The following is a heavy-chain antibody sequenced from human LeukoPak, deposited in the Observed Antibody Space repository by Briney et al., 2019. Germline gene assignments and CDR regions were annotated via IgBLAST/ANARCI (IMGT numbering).Heavy chain of an antibody. CDR1: GYTFTSYD. D-gene: IGHD4-17*01. J-gene: IGHJ4*02. V-gene: IGHV1-8*01. Sequence: ASVKVSCKASGYTFTSYDINWVRQATGQGLEWMGWMNPNSGNTGYAQKFQGRVTMTRNTSISTAYMELSSLRSEDTAVYYCARERRLPTVTTPYYFDYWGQGTLVTVSS. CDR3: ARERRLPTVTTPYYFDY. CDR2: MNPNSGNT.